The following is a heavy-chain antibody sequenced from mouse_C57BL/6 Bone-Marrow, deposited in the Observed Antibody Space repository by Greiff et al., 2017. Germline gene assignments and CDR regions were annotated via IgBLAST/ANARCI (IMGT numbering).Heavy chain of an antibody. V-gene: IGHV5-17*01. CDR2: ISSGSSTI. CDR1: GFTFSDYG. CDR3: AYYGSSYGYWYFDV. D-gene: IGHD1-1*01. J-gene: IGHJ1*03. Sequence: EVMLVESGGGLVKPGGSLKLSCAASGFTFSDYGMHWVRQAPEKGLEWVAYISSGSSTIYYADTVKGRFTISRDTAKNTLFLQMTSLRSEDTAMYYCAYYGSSYGYWYFDVWGTGTTVTVSS.